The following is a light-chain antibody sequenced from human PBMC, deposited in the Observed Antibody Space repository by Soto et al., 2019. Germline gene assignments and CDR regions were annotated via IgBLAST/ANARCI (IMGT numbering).Light chain of an antibody. CDR3: QQSYSTPIT. J-gene: IGKJ5*01. Sequence: DIVMTQSQNSLAVPLGQRAPITCKPSQSVLFSSNKKNTLAWYQQKPGQPPNLLIYWASTRESGVPNRFSGSGSGTDFTLTISSLQAEDVAVYYCQQSYSTPITFGQGTRLEIK. CDR2: WAS. CDR1: QSVLFSSNKKNT. V-gene: IGKV4-1*01.